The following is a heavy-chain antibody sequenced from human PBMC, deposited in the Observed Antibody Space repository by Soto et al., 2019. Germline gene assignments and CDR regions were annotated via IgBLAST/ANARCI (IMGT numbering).Heavy chain of an antibody. CDR1: GGTFSSYA. V-gene: IGHV1-69*01. CDR3: ARGQFHHVSNYYYALDV. Sequence: QVQLVQSGAEVKKPGSSVKVSCKASGGTFSSYAISWVRQAPGQGREWMGGFIPMFNRPHSARKFQGRVTITADASTSTAYMDLSSLRSEDTAVYYCARGQFHHVSNYYYALDVWGQGTTVTVSS. J-gene: IGHJ6*02. CDR2: FIPMFNRP.